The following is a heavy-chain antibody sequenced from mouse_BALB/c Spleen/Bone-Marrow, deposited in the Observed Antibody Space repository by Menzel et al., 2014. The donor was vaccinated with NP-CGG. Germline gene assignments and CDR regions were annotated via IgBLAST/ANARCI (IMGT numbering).Heavy chain of an antibody. J-gene: IGHJ3*01. CDR2: IDPANGNT. CDR3: AGEGAY. Sequence: VQLQQSGAELVKPGASVKLSCTASGFNIKDTYMHWVKQRPEQGLEWIGRIDPANGNTEYDPKFQGTATITADTSSNKTFLQLSSLTSEDTAVYYCAGEGAYWGQGTLVTVSA. CDR1: GFNIKDTY. V-gene: IGHV14-3*02.